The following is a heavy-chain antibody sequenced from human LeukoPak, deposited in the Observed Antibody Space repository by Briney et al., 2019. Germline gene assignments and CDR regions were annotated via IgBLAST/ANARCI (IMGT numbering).Heavy chain of an antibody. J-gene: IGHJ5*02. CDR3: ARRGNPSSSWYLTGGAGNWFDP. CDR2: IIPILGIA. V-gene: IGHV1-69*04. Sequence: GASVKVSCKASGGTFSSYAISWVRQAPGQGLEWMGRIIPILGIANYAQKFQGRVTITADKSTSTAYMELSSLRAEDTAVYYCARRGNPSSSWYLTGGAGNWFDPWGQGTLVTVSS. D-gene: IGHD6-13*01. CDR1: GGTFSSYA.